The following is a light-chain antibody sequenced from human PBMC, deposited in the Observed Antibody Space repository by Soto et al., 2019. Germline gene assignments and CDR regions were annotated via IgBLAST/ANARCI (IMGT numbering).Light chain of an antibody. J-gene: IGKJ2*01. CDR1: RSVLYSSNNKNY. Sequence: DIVMTQSPDSLAVSLGERATINCKSSRSVLYSSNNKNYLAWYQQKPGHPPKLLIYWASTRESGVPDPVSGSESGTDFTLTISSLQAEDVAVYYCQQFYSIPHTFGQGTNLEIK. V-gene: IGKV4-1*01. CDR2: WAS. CDR3: QQFYSIPHT.